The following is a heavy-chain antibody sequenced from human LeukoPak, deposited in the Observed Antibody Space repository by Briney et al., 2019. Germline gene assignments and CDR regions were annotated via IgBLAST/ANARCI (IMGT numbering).Heavy chain of an antibody. CDR3: ARGQGTVTTH. CDR1: GGSFSGYY. V-gene: IGHV4-34*01. CDR2: INHSGGA. J-gene: IGHJ4*02. D-gene: IGHD4-17*01. Sequence: SETLSLTCAVYGGSFSGYYWSWIRQPPGKGLEWIGEINHSGGANYSPSLSSRVTISLDMSENQFSLKLTSVTAADTAVYYCARGQGTVTTHWGQGTLVTVSS.